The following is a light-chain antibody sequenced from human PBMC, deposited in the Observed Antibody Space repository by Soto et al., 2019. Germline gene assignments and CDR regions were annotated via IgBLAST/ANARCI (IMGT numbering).Light chain of an antibody. Sequence: ILMTQSPATLSVSPGERATLSCRASQSVSNNLAWYQQKPGQAPRLLIYDASTRATGIPARFSVSGSATVFNLTTSGLKSQDFAVYYCQQYNNWPQRTFGQGTKVEIK. CDR2: DAS. V-gene: IGKV3-15*01. CDR1: QSVSNN. J-gene: IGKJ1*01. CDR3: QQYNNWPQRT.